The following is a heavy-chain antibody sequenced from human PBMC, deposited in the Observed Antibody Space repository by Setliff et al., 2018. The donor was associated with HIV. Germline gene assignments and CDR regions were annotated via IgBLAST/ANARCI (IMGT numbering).Heavy chain of an antibody. D-gene: IGHD3-10*01. Sequence: SETLSLTCTVSGGSISSSSYYWGWIRQPPGKGLEWIGCIYYSGSTYYNPSLKSRVTISVDTSKNQFSLKLSSVTAADTAVYYCAGPQGRGNTPYYFDYWGQGTLVTVSS. J-gene: IGHJ4*02. V-gene: IGHV4-39*01. CDR2: IYYSGST. CDR3: AGPQGRGNTPYYFDY. CDR1: GGSISSSSYY.